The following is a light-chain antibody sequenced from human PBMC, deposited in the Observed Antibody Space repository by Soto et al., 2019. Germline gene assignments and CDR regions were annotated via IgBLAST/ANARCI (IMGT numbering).Light chain of an antibody. CDR3: SSFTSSSIYV. Sequence: QSVLTQPASVSGSPGQSITISCTGTSSDVGGYNYVSWYQQHPGKAPKIIIYEVTNRPSGVSNRFSGSKSGNTASLTISGLQAEDDADYYCSSFTSSSIYVFGTGTKVTVL. V-gene: IGLV2-14*01. CDR2: EVT. CDR1: SSDVGGYNY. J-gene: IGLJ1*01.